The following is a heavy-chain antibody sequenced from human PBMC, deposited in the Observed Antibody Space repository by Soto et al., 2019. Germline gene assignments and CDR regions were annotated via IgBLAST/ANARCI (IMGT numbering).Heavy chain of an antibody. CDR3: ARRIDSYYYGSGTSSLDYYGMDV. Sequence: SDTLSLTCTVSGCSISSSTYYWVWLRQPPGKGLEWIGSIYYSGSTYYNPSLKSRVTISVDTSKNQFSLKLSSVTAADTAVYYCARRIDSYYYGSGTSSLDYYGMDVWGQGTTVT. V-gene: IGHV4-39*01. D-gene: IGHD3-10*01. CDR1: GCSISSSTYY. J-gene: IGHJ6*02. CDR2: IYYSGST.